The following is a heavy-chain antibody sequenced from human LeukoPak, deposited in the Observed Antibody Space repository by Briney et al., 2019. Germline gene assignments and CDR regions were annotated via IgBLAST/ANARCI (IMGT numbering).Heavy chain of an antibody. CDR2: IYYSGST. CDR1: GGSISSYY. V-gene: IGHV4-59*01. Sequence: SETLSLTCTVSGGSISSYYWSWIRQPPGKGLEGIGYIYYSGSTNYNPSLKSRVTISVDTSKNQFSLKLSSVTAADTAVYYCARVWRGYYYMDVWGKGTTVTVSS. CDR3: ARVWRGYYYMDV. J-gene: IGHJ6*03.